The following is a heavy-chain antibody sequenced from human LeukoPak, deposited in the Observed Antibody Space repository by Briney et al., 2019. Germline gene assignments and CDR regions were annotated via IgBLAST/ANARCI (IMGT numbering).Heavy chain of an antibody. V-gene: IGHV4-39*01. CDR2: IYYSGST. CDR1: GGSISRSGYF. D-gene: IGHD5-24*01. CDR3: ASLGGGYNGDY. Sequence: PSETLSLTCTVSGGSISRSGYFWGWIRQPPGKGLEWIGSIYYSGSTYYNSSLKSRVTISIDTSKNQFSLKLSSVTAADTAVYFCASLGGGYNGDYWGQGTLVTVSS. J-gene: IGHJ4*02.